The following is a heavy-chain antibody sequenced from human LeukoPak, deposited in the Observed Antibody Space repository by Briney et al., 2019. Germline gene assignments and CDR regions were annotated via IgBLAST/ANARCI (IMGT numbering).Heavy chain of an antibody. CDR1: GGSISSYY. J-gene: IGHJ2*01. V-gene: IGHV4-59*01. D-gene: IGHD3-22*01. CDR2: IYYSGST. CDR3: ARDNGSGSFLDWYFDL. Sequence: PSETLSLTCTVSGGSISSYYWSWIRQPPGKGLEWIGYIYYSGSTNYNPSLKSRVTISVDTSKNQFSLKLSSVTAADTAVYYCARDNGSGSFLDWYFDLWGRGTLVTVSS.